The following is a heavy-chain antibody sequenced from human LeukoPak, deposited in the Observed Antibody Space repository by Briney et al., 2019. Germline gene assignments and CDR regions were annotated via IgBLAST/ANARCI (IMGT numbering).Heavy chain of an antibody. CDR1: GYTFTGYY. J-gene: IGHJ4*02. CDR2: INPNSGGT. V-gene: IGHV1-2*02. Sequence: GASVKVSCKASGYTFTGYYIHLGRQAPGQGLELMGWINPNSGGTNYAQTFQGRVTMSRDTSISTASMELSRLRSDDTAVYYCARDAYYYGSGSSNYGSQGTLVTVSS. CDR3: ARDAYYYGSGSSNY. D-gene: IGHD3-10*01.